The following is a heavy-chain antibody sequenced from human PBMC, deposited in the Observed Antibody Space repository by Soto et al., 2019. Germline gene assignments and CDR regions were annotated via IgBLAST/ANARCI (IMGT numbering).Heavy chain of an antibody. CDR1: GFTFSSYG. V-gene: IGHV3-30*03. D-gene: IGHD4-17*01. CDR3: ARDHYGETNGYFDY. CDR2: ISYDGSNK. J-gene: IGHJ4*02. Sequence: PGGSLRLSCAASGFTFSSYGMHWVRQAPGKGLEWVAVISYDGSNKYYADSVKGRFTISRDNSKNTLYLQMNSLRAEDTAVYYCARDHYGETNGYFDYWGQGTLVTVSS.